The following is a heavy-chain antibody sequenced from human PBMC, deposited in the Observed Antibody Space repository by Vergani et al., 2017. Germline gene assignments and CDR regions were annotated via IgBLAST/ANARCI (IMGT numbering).Heavy chain of an antibody. Sequence: EVQLVESGGGLVQPGGSLRLSCAASGFTFSSYSMNWVRQAPGKGLEWVSSISSSSSYIYYADSVKGRFTISRDNSKNTLYLQMNSLRAEDTAVYYCAKDLGLMDVWGQGTTVTVSS. CDR2: ISSSSSYI. J-gene: IGHJ6*02. CDR3: AKDLGLMDV. CDR1: GFTFSSYS. V-gene: IGHV3-21*04. D-gene: IGHD3/OR15-3a*01.